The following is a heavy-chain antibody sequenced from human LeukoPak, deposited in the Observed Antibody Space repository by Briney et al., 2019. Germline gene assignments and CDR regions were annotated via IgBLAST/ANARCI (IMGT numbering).Heavy chain of an antibody. Sequence: SETLSLTCAVYGGSFSGYYWSWIRQPPGKGLEWIGEINHSGSTNYNPSLKSRVTISVDTSKNQFSLKLSSVTAADTAVYYCARSYYGSGMDNWFDPWGQGTLVTVSS. V-gene: IGHV4-34*01. CDR2: INHSGST. D-gene: IGHD3-10*01. CDR3: ARSYYGSGMDNWFDP. J-gene: IGHJ5*02. CDR1: GGSFSGYY.